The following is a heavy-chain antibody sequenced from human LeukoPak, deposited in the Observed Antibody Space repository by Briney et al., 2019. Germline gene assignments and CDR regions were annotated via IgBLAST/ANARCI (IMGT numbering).Heavy chain of an antibody. J-gene: IGHJ6*03. V-gene: IGHV4-61*02. CDR2: IYTSGST. Sequence: PSETLSLTCTVSGGSISSGSYYWSWIRQPAGKGLEWIGRIYTSGSTNYNPSLKSRVTMSVDTSKNQFSLKLNSLTAADTAVYYCARSVLDETYYMDVWGKGTSVTVSS. CDR3: ARSVLDETYYMDV. D-gene: IGHD3-16*01. CDR1: GGSISSGSYY.